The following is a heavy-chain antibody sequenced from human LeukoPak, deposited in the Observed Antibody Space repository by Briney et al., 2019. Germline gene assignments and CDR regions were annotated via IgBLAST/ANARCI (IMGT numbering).Heavy chain of an antibody. CDR1: GYSISSGYC. Sequence: SETLSLTCAVSGYSISSGYCWGWIRQPPGKGLEWIGSIYHSGSTYYNPSLKSRVTISVDTSKNQFSLKLSSVPAADTAVYYCARHRYCSSTSCHSTWDYWGQGTLVTVSS. D-gene: IGHD2-2*01. CDR3: ARHRYCSSTSCHSTWDY. V-gene: IGHV4-38-2*01. J-gene: IGHJ4*02. CDR2: IYHSGST.